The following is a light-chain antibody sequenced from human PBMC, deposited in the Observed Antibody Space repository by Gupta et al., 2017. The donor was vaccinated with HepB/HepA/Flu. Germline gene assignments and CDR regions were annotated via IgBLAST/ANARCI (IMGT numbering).Light chain of an antibody. CDR1: QSISSY. V-gene: IGKV1-39*01. J-gene: IGKJ4*01. Sequence: DIQMTQSPSSLSASVGDRVTITCRASQSISSYLNWYQQKPGKAPKLLIYAASSLQSGVPSRFSGSGSGTDFTLTISSLQPEDFATYYCQQSYSNPLNVGVGTKVEIK. CDR2: AAS. CDR3: QQSYSNPLN.